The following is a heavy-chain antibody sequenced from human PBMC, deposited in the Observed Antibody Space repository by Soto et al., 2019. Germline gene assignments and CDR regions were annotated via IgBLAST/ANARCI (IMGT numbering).Heavy chain of an antibody. CDR2: IYSGGST. V-gene: IGHV3-53*01. CDR1: GFSFRKYA. CDR3: ARVGKPMVIGNYFDY. Sequence: GSLRLSCVGSGFSFRKYAMNWVRQAPGKGLEWDSVIYSGGSTYYADSVKGRFTISRDNSKNTVYLQVNSLRGEDTAVYYCARVGKPMVIGNYFDYWGQGTLVTVSS. J-gene: IGHJ4*02. D-gene: IGHD3-10*01.